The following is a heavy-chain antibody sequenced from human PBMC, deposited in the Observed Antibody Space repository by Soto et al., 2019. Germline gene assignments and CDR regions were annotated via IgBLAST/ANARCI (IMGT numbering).Heavy chain of an antibody. CDR3: ARGGLTTVPPLT. Sequence: QMQLQQWGAGLLKPSETLSLTCAVYGGSFSGYSYYWIRQPPGKGLEWIGEFNRSGSTNYNPSLKSRVTISVDTSKNQFSLTLRSVTAADTAIYYCARGGLTTVPPLTWGQGTLVTVSS. CDR1: GGSFSGYS. V-gene: IGHV4-34*01. CDR2: FNRSGST. J-gene: IGHJ4*02. D-gene: IGHD4-17*01.